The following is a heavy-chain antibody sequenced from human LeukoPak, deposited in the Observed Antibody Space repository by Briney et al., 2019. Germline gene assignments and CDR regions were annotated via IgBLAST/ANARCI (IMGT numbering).Heavy chain of an antibody. Sequence: GGSLRLSCAASGFTFDDYGMSWVRQAPGKGLEWVSGINWNGGSTGYADSVKGRFTISRDNAKNSLYLQMNSLRAEDTALYYCARDRHDYGDRDAFDIWGQGIMVTVSS. D-gene: IGHD4-17*01. J-gene: IGHJ3*02. CDR2: INWNGGST. CDR1: GFTFDDYG. V-gene: IGHV3-20*04. CDR3: ARDRHDYGDRDAFDI.